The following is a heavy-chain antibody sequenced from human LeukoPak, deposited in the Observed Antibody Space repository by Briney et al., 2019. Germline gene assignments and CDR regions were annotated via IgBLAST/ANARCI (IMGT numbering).Heavy chain of an antibody. CDR3: ARGKQEDIVVVPAAMGFDP. D-gene: IGHD2-2*01. J-gene: IGHJ5*02. CDR1: GGSISSGDYY. V-gene: IGHV4-30-4*01. CDR2: IYYSGST. Sequence: PSETLSLTCTVSGGSISSGDYYWSWIRQPPGKGLEWIVYIYYSGSTYYIPSLKSRVTISVDTSKNQFSLKLSSVTAADTAVYYCARGKQEDIVVVPAAMGFDPWGQGTLVTVSS.